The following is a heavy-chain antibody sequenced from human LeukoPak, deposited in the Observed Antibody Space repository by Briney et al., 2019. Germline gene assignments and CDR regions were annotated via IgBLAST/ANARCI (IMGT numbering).Heavy chain of an antibody. CDR1: SGSISSSSSYY. CDR2: MSNTGRT. D-gene: IGHD6-13*01. Sequence: SETLSLTCTVSSGSISSSSSYYWAWIRQPPGKGLEWIGTMSNTGRTYYNPSLKSRVTISGDTSKNQFSLKAISVTAADTVVFDCARRSQTTAGGGIDYWGQGTLVTVSS. J-gene: IGHJ4*02. V-gene: IGHV4-39*01. CDR3: ARRSQTTAGGGIDY.